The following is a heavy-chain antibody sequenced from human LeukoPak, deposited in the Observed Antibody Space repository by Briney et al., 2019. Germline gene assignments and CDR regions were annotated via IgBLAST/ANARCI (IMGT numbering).Heavy chain of an antibody. CDR2: IYHSGST. V-gene: IGHV4-30-2*01. Sequence: SETLSLTRAVSGGSISSGGYSWSWIRQPPGKGLEWIGYIYHSGSTYYNPSLKSRVTISVDRSKNQFSLKLSSVTAADTAVYYCARGLATVTVLFDYWGQGTLVTVSS. CDR3: ARGLATVTVLFDY. CDR1: GGSISSGGYS. D-gene: IGHD4-11*01. J-gene: IGHJ4*02.